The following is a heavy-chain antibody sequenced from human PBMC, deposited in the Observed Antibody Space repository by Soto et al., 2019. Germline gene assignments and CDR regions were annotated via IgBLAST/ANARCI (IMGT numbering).Heavy chain of an antibody. CDR2: IYPGDSDT. CDR3: ARLPLYYDSSGYCDY. D-gene: IGHD3-22*01. CDR1: GYSFTSYW. Sequence: GESLKISCKGSGYSFTSYWIGWVRQMPGKGLGWMGIIYPGDSDTRYSPSFQGQVTISADKSISTAYLQWSSLKASDTAMYYCARLPLYYDSSGYCDYWGQGTLVTVSS. J-gene: IGHJ4*02. V-gene: IGHV5-51*01.